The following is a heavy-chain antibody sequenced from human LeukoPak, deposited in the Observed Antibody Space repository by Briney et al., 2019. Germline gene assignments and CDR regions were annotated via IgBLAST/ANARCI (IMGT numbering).Heavy chain of an antibody. CDR2: ISGGDDST. Sequence: GGSLRLSCVASGFTFSIHGISWVRQAPGKGLEWVSTISGGDDSTYYTDSVGGRFTISRDNSKNTLYLQMNSLRAEDTALYYCAKVWWGKRTLDYWGQGNQVTVSS. CDR1: GFTFSIHG. CDR3: AKVWWGKRTLDY. V-gene: IGHV3-23*01. D-gene: IGHD3-16*01. J-gene: IGHJ4*02.